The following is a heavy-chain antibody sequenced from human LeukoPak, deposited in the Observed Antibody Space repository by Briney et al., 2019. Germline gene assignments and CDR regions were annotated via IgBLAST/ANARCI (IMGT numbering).Heavy chain of an antibody. CDR2: ISSSSAYT. Sequence: PGGSLRLSCAASGFTFSEYYMSWIRQAPGKGLEWVSYISSSSAYTDYADSVKGRFSISRDNAKNSLYLQMNSLRAEDTAVYYCTRSPSLGGRYWGFDYWGQGALVTVSS. V-gene: IGHV3-11*06. J-gene: IGHJ4*02. CDR3: TRSPSLGGRYWGFDY. CDR1: GFTFSEYY. D-gene: IGHD1-26*01.